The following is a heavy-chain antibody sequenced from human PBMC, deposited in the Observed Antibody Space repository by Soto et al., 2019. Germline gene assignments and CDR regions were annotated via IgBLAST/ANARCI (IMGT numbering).Heavy chain of an antibody. CDR3: AIPVRSSSWYALDWFEP. D-gene: IGHD6-13*01. J-gene: IGHJ5*02. Sequence: QVQLVQSGAEVKKPGASVKVSCKASGYTFTSYGISWVRQAPGQGLDWMGWISAYNGNTNYAQKLQGRVTMTTDTSTNTSYMELRSLRSDDTAVYSCAIPVRSSSWYALDWFEPWGQGTLVTVSS. V-gene: IGHV1-18*01. CDR2: ISAYNGNT. CDR1: GYTFTSYG.